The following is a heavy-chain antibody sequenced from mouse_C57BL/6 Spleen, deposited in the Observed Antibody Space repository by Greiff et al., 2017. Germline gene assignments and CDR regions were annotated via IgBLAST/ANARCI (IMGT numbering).Heavy chain of an antibody. CDR1: GYTFTSYG. CDR2: IYPRSGST. J-gene: IGHJ4*01. Sequence: VQLQQSGAELARPGASVKLSCKASGYTFTSYGISWVKQRTGQGLEWIGEIYPRSGSTYYNEKFKGKATLTADKSSSTAYMELRSLTSEDSAVYVRARLYYYGSSHDYAMDYWGQGTSVTVAS. CDR3: ARLYYYGSSHDYAMDY. D-gene: IGHD1-1*01. V-gene: IGHV1-81*01.